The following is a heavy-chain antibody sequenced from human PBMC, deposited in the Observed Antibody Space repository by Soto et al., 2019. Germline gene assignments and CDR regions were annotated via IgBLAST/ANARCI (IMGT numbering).Heavy chain of an antibody. CDR3: ARDSYLAARGYYYYYGMDV. Sequence: GGSLRLSCAASGFTFSSYAMHWVRQAPGKGLEWVAVISYDGSNKYYADSVKGRFTISRDNSKNTLYLQMNSLRAEDTAVYYCARDSYLAARGYYYYYGMDVWRPGTTVTVSS. J-gene: IGHJ6*02. CDR1: GFTFSSYA. CDR2: ISYDGSNK. V-gene: IGHV3-30-3*01. D-gene: IGHD6-6*01.